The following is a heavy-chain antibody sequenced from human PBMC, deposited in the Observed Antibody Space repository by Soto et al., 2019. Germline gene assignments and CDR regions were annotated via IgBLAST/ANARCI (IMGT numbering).Heavy chain of an antibody. Sequence: SETLSLTCTVSGGSLSSSSYYWGWIRQPPGEGLEWIGSIYHSGSTYYNPSLKSRITISRDSTKQTLYLQMNSLRPDDTAMYYCARDGVYSTEYTWNYGTYFDYRGQGALVAVSA. V-gene: IGHV4-39*02. CDR3: ARDGVYSTEYTWNYGTYFDY. CDR1: GGSLSSSSYY. J-gene: IGHJ4*02. CDR2: IYHSGST. D-gene: IGHD1-7*01.